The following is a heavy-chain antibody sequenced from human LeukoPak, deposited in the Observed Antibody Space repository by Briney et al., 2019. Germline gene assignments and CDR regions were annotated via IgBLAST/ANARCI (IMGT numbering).Heavy chain of an antibody. J-gene: IGHJ4*02. CDR3: ARDRPSLDGYQLDY. CDR1: GYTFTNYG. CDR2: ISAYNGNT. Sequence: ASVKVSCKTSGYTFTNYGISWVRQAPGQGPEWMGWISAYNGNTNYAHKIQGRVTMTTDTSTSTAYMELRSLRSDDTAVYYCARDRPSLDGYQLDYWGQGTLVTVSS. V-gene: IGHV1-18*01. D-gene: IGHD5-24*01.